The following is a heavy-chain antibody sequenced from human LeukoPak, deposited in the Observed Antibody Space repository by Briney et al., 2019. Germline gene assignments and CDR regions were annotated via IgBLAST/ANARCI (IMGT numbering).Heavy chain of an antibody. CDR1: GGTFGSYA. CDR3: ARSPSTIGWNWGYYFDY. CDR2: IIPIFGTA. D-gene: IGHD3-3*01. J-gene: IGHJ4*02. Sequence: SVKVSWKASGGTFGSYAISWVRQAPGQGLEWMGGIIPIFGTANYAQKFQGRVTITADESTSTAYMELSSLRSEDTAVYYCARSPSTIGWNWGYYFDYWGQGSLVTVSS. V-gene: IGHV1-69*13.